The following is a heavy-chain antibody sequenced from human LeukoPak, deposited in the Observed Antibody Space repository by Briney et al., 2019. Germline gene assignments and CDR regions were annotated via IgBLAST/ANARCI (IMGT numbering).Heavy chain of an antibody. CDR1: GGSISTYD. Sequence: SETLSLTCSVSGGSISTYDWSWIRQPPGKELEGIGCISPTGGTNCNPSLAGRVSVSVDTSKTLFSLILDPVPAADTAVYFCAKRSVTRWYYSDWGQGALVTVSS. CDR3: AKRSVTRWYYSD. CDR2: ISPTGGT. V-gene: IGHV4-4*09. J-gene: IGHJ4*02. D-gene: IGHD3-10*01.